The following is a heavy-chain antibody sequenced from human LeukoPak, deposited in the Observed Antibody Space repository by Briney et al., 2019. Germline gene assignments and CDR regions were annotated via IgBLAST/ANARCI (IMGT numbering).Heavy chain of an antibody. CDR3: ARERHIAAAVYYYYMAG. J-gene: IGHJ6*03. CDR2: INAYNGNT. D-gene: IGHD6-13*01. Sequence: GASVKVSCKASGYTFTSYIISWVRQAPGQGLEWMGWINAYNGNTDYAHRVQGRVTMTRDKSTKTPYLELRSLRADDTAVYYCARERHIAAAVYYYYMAGCGKGTPVTV. V-gene: IGHV1-18*01. CDR1: GYTFTSYI.